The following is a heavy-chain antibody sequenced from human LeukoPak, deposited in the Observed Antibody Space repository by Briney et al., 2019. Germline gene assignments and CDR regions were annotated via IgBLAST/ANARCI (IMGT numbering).Heavy chain of an antibody. CDR2: MSHSGST. V-gene: IGHV4-38-2*01. Sequence: SETLSLTCAVSDYSISSGYHWAWIRPSPGKGLEWIGSMSHSGSTYYNPSLKSRVTISVDTSKNQFSLMLRSVTAADTAVYFCARQASDYFYYYMGVWGKGTTVTVSS. CDR1: DYSISSGYH. J-gene: IGHJ6*03. CDR3: ARQASDYFYYYMGV.